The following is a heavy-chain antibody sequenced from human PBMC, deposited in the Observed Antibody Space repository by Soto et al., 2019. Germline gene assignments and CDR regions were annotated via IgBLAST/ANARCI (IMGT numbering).Heavy chain of an antibody. J-gene: IGHJ4*02. Sequence: QVQLVQSGAEVKKPGSSVKVSCKTSGGTFTNYNFHWVRQAPGQGLEWLGGVTPTYGSSNYAQRFQGRVNITPDKSTRTAYMELTSLRSDDTAVYYCARGTRGWHPLEFFDFWGQGTLVIVSS. D-gene: IGHD2-2*01. CDR1: GGTFTNYN. CDR3: ARGTRGWHPLEFFDF. CDR2: VTPTYGSS. V-gene: IGHV1-69*06.